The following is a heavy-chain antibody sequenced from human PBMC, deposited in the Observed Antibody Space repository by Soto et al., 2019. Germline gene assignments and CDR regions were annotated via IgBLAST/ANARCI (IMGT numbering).Heavy chain of an antibody. D-gene: IGHD6-13*01. J-gene: IGHJ4*02. CDR1: GGSFSTFY. Sequence: SETLSLTCTFSGGSFSTFYWSWIRQSPGTGLEWIGYISYNGDTNYNPSLKSRATISIATSKNQFSLKLTSLTAADTALYYSFRVGRGDSNWRYYFAYWGQGTLVTVSS. CDR3: FRVGRGDSNWRYYFAY. CDR2: ISYNGDT. V-gene: IGHV4-59*01.